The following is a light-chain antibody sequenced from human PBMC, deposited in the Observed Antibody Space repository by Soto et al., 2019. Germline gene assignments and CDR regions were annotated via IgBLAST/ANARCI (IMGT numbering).Light chain of an antibody. CDR3: QQAHSFPIT. CDR1: QDIAGY. J-gene: IGKJ5*01. Sequence: GARVTITCLASQDIAGYLAWYQQKPGRTPELLIHGASRLQSGVPARFSGSGSGTDFTLSINSLQPEDFATYYCQQAHSFPITFGQGTRLEIK. CDR2: GAS. V-gene: IGKV1D-12*01.